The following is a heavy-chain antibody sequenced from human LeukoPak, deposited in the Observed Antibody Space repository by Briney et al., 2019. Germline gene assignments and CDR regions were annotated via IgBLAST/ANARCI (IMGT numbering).Heavy chain of an antibody. Sequence: ASVKVSCKASGYTFTSYDIKWVRQATGQGPEWMGWMNPNSGNTGYAQKFQGRVTMTRNTSISTAYMELSSLRSEDTAVYYCARGPRIAAAYYWGQGTLVTVSS. J-gene: IGHJ4*02. CDR2: MNPNSGNT. D-gene: IGHD6-13*01. V-gene: IGHV1-8*01. CDR3: ARGPRIAAAYY. CDR1: GYTFTSYD.